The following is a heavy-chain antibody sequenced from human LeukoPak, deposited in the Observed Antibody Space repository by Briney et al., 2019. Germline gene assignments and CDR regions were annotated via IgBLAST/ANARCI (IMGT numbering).Heavy chain of an antibody. D-gene: IGHD1-26*01. CDR1: GFTFDDYG. V-gene: IGHV3-20*04. Sequence: GGSLRLSCAASGFTFDDYGMSWVRQAPGKGLEWVSGINWNGGSTGYADSVKGRFTISRDNAKNSLYLQMNSLRAEDTAVYYCARDLGSGSYSGYDAFDIWAKGQWSPSLQ. J-gene: IGHJ3*02. CDR2: INWNGGST. CDR3: ARDLGSGSYSGYDAFDI.